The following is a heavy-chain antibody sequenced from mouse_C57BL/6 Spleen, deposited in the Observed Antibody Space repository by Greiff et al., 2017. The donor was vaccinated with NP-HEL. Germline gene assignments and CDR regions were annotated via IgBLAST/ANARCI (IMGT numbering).Heavy chain of an antibody. CDR2: IHPSDSDT. Sequence: QVQLKQPGAELVKPGASVKVSCKASGYTFTSYWMHWVKQRPGQGLEWIGRIHPSDSDTNYNQKFKGKATLTVDKSSSTAYMQLSSLTSEDSAVYYCAMGNLVAEGYFEVGGTGTTVTVAS. V-gene: IGHV1-74*01. D-gene: IGHD1-1*01. J-gene: IGHJ1*03. CDR1: GYTFTSYW. CDR3: AMGNLVAEGYFEV.